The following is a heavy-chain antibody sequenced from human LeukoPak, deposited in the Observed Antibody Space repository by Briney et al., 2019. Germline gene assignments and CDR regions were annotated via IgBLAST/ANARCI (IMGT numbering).Heavy chain of an antibody. D-gene: IGHD3-3*01. V-gene: IGHV4-31*02. J-gene: IGHJ3*02. CDR3: ARSYYDFWSGESDAFDI. Sequence: LRLSCAASGFTFSSYGMHWVRQHPGKGLEWIGYIYYSGSTYYNPSLKRRVTISVDTSKNQFSLKLSSVTAADTAVYYCARSYYDFWSGESDAFDIWGQGTMVTVSS. CDR2: IYYSGST. CDR1: GFTFSSYG.